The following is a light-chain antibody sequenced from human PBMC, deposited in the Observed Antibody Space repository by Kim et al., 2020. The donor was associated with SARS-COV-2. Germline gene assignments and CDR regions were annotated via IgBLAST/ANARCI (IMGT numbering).Light chain of an antibody. CDR3: KQYDEYPWT. CDR2: GTS. V-gene: IGKV1-5*03. J-gene: IGKJ1*01. Sequence: SASVGDRVTTSCRASQSISHWLAWYKQTSGKAPKVIIYGTSDLESGVPSRFSGSGSGTQFTLTITSLQPDDFAIYYCKQYDEYPWTFGQGTKLEI. CDR1: QSISHW.